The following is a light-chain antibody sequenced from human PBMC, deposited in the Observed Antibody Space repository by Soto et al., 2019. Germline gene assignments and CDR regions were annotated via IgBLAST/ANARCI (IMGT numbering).Light chain of an antibody. V-gene: IGKV1-12*01. CDR1: QGISSW. Sequence: DIQMTQSPSSVSASVGDRVTITCRASQGISSWLVWYQQKPGKAPKLLIYAASSLQSGVPSRFSGSGSGTDFTLTISSLQPEDFATYYCQQPITFPVTFGQGTRLEIK. CDR2: AAS. CDR3: QQPITFPVT. J-gene: IGKJ5*01.